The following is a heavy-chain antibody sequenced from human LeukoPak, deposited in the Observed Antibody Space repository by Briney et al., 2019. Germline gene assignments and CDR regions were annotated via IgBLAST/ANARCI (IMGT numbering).Heavy chain of an antibody. CDR1: GGSISTYY. CDR2: IYYSGST. D-gene: IGHD2-21*02. CDR3: AREVGDLKYYFDY. V-gene: IGHV4-39*07. Sequence: SETLSLTCTVSGGSISTYYWGWIRQPPGKGLEWIGSIYYSGSTYYNPSLKSRVTISVDTSKNQFSLTLSSVTAADTAVYYCAREVGDLKYYFDYWGQGTLVTVSS. J-gene: IGHJ4*02.